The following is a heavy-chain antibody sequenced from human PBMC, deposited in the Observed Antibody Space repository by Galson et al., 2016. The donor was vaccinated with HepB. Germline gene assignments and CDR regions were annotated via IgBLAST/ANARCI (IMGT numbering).Heavy chain of an antibody. CDR3: TTFGGSGNYWESVFHS. V-gene: IGHV3-15*01. D-gene: IGHD3-10*01. CDR1: GFTFDDYG. J-gene: IGHJ4*02. CDR2: IKSKNDGGTT. Sequence: SLRLSCAVSGFTFDDYGMTWVRQAPGKGLEWVGRIKSKNDGGTTEYAVPVKGRFSISRDDSKNTLFLQTNSLKTEDTAVYYCTTFGGSGNYWESVFHSWGQGTLVIVSS.